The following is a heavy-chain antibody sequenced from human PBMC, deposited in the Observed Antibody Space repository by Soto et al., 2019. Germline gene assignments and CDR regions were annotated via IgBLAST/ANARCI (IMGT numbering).Heavy chain of an antibody. J-gene: IGHJ4*02. CDR1: GISVSTSDYY. Sequence: ASETLSLTCTVSGISVSTSDYYWGWVRQPPGKGLDWIGNIYYSGSTFYNPSLRSRVTLSVDTSKNQFSLRLNSVTAADTAVYFCAGFVVPASRNSDFDYWGQGTLVT. CDR3: AGFVVPASRNSDFDY. D-gene: IGHD2-15*01. CDR2: IYYSGST. V-gene: IGHV4-39*01.